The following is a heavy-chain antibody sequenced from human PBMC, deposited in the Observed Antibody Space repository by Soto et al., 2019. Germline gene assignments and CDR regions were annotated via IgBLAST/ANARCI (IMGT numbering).Heavy chain of an antibody. Sequence: GGSQRLSCAASGFTFSSYWRHWVRQDPGKGLVWVSRINSDGSSTSYADSVKGRFTNSRDNAKNTLYLQMNSLRAEDTAVYYCARALGYCTNGVCYRGADAFDIWGQGTMVTVSS. CDR2: INSDGSST. D-gene: IGHD2-8*01. CDR3: ARALGYCTNGVCYRGADAFDI. J-gene: IGHJ3*02. V-gene: IGHV3-74*01. CDR1: GFTFSSYW.